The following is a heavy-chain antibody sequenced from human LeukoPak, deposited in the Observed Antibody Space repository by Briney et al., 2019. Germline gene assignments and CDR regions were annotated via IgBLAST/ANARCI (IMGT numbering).Heavy chain of an antibody. CDR2: LSGSGIST. CDR3: AKLSRGYTDYDHYDY. CDR1: GFTFDIFE. D-gene: IGHD4-17*01. J-gene: IGHJ4*02. V-gene: IGHV3-23*01. Sequence: GGSLRLSCAASGFTFDIFEMTWVRQAPGKGLEWVSALSGSGISTYYADSVKGRFIISRDNSNNTLYLQMNSLRAEDTALYYCAKLSRGYTDYDHYDYWGQGTLVTVSS.